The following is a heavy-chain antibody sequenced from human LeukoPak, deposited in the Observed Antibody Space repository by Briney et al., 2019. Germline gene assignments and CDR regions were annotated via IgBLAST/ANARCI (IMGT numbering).Heavy chain of an antibody. J-gene: IGHJ5*02. CDR3: ARGTEDNDFWSGYYGSPAQFDP. CDR2: ISAYNGNT. V-gene: IGHV1-18*01. Sequence: ASVKVSCKASGGTFSSYAISWVRQAPGQGLEWMGWISAYNGNTNYAQKLQGRVTMTTDTSTSTAYMELRSLRSDDTAVYYCARGTEDNDFWSGYYGSPAQFDPWGQGTLVTVSS. CDR1: GGTFSSYA. D-gene: IGHD3-3*01.